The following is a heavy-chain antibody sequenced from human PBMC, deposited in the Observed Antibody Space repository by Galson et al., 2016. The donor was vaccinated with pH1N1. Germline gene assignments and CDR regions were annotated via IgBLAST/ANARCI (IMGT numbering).Heavy chain of an antibody. Sequence: ITSGYYWGWIRQAPGRGLEWIGSFYDSGSTTYYKSSLKSRVAISVDTSKNQYSLRLSSMTAADTAVYYCAKMARTSGPDSEYYFDFWGQGMLVTVSS. D-gene: IGHD1-1*01. V-gene: IGHV4-38-2*01. CDR2: FYDSGST. J-gene: IGHJ4*02. CDR1: ITSGYY. CDR3: AKMARTSGPDSEYYFDF.